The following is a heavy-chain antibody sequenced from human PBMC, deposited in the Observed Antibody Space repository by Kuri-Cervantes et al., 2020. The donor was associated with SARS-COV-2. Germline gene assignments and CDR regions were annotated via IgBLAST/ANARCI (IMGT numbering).Heavy chain of an antibody. Sequence: LSLTGAASGFTFRSYAMSWVRQAPGKGLEWVSAISGSGGSTYYADSVKGRFTISRDNSKNTLYLQMNSLRAEDTAVYYCAKDSPEIVVVPAAPLYFDLWGRGTQVTVSS. CDR2: ISGSGGST. J-gene: IGHJ2*01. D-gene: IGHD2-2*01. V-gene: IGHV3-23*01. CDR3: AKDSPEIVVVPAAPLYFDL. CDR1: GFTFRSYA.